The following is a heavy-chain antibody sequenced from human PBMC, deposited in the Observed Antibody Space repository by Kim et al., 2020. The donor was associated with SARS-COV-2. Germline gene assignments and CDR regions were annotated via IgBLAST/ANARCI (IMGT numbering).Heavy chain of an antibody. CDR1: GGTFSSYA. D-gene: IGHD3-16*02. J-gene: IGHJ4*02. V-gene: IGHV1-69*13. CDR2: IIPIFGTA. CDR3: ARAGDYIWGSYRYTGLRFDY. Sequence: SVKVSCKASGGTFSSYAISWVRQAPGQGLEWMGGIIPIFGTANYAQKFQGRVTITADESTSTAYMELSSQRSEDTAVYYCARAGDYIWGSYRYTGLRFDYWGQGTLVTVSS.